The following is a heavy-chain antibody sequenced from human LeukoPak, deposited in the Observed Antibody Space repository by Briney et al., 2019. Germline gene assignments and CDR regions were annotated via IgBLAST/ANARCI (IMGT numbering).Heavy chain of an antibody. D-gene: IGHD5-18*01. V-gene: IGHV3-30-3*01. CDR3: ARMDTARVSQTLFDY. CDR1: GFPSSSYA. Sequence: GGSLTLSCAASGFPSSSYAMHWVRQAPGKGLEWVAVISYDGSNKYYADSVKGRFTISRDNSKNTLYLQMNSLRAEDTAVYYCARMDTARVSQTLFDYWGQGTLVTVSS. CDR2: ISYDGSNK. J-gene: IGHJ4*02.